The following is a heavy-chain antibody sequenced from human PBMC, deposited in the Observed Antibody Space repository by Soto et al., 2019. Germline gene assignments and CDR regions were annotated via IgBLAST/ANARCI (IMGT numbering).Heavy chain of an antibody. Sequence: GASVKVSCKASGGTLSSYAISWVRQAPGQGLEWMGGIIPIFGTANYAQKFQGRVTITADESTSTAYMELSSLRSEDTAVYYCARVKIRGYSGYDFYYYYGMDVWGQGTTVTVSS. J-gene: IGHJ6*02. CDR3: ARVKIRGYSGYDFYYYYGMDV. CDR2: IIPIFGTA. V-gene: IGHV1-69*13. CDR1: GGTLSSYA. D-gene: IGHD5-12*01.